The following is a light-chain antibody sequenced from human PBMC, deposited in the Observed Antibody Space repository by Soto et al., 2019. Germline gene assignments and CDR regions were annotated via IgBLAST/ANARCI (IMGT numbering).Light chain of an antibody. CDR2: WAS. V-gene: IGKV4-1*01. CDR3: QQFYSNPPPPT. Sequence: DIVLTQSPDSLAVSLGERATINCKSSQSVIYNSNNKNYLAWYQQKPGQSPKLLIYWASTRESGVPDRFSGSGSGTDFTLTICSLQAEDVAVYYCQQFYSNPPPPTFGGGTKVEIK. J-gene: IGKJ4*01. CDR1: QSVIYNSNNKNY.